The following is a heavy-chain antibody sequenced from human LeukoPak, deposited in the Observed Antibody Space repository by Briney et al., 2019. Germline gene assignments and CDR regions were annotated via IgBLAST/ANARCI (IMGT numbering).Heavy chain of an antibody. V-gene: IGHV3-33*01. CDR2: IWFDGTNK. D-gene: IGHD3-10*01. CDR3: AQGGYYGSGTPGY. J-gene: IGHJ4*02. CDR1: GFTFSSYG. Sequence: GGSLRLFCAASGFTFSSYGMHWVRQAPGKGLEWVAVIWFDGTNKYYADSVKGRITISRDNSKNTLYLQMNSLRAEDTAVYYCAQGGYYGSGTPGYWGQGTLVTVSS.